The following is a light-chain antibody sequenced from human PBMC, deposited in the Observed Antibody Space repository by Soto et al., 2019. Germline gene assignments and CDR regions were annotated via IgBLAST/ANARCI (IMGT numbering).Light chain of an antibody. Sequence: VPTQPAPVSGSPGPSLTISCGVTSNDVGAYIHVSWYQQFPGKAPRLILYEVNNRPSGVSKRFSGSTSDTTASLPISGLQPEAEADYYCSAYSDTDTRVFGTGTKVTVL. V-gene: IGLV2-14*03. CDR2: EVN. J-gene: IGLJ1*01. CDR3: SAYSDTDTRV. CDR1: SNDVGAYIH.